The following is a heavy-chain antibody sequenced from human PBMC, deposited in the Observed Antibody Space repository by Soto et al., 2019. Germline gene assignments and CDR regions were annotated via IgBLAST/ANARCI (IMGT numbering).Heavy chain of an antibody. CDR2: LYDVDGS. V-gene: IGHV3-53*01. Sequence: DVQLVESGGGLIQPGESLRLSCAAFGLTISGKKYVAWVRQAPGKGLEWVSALYDVDGSFYADSVKGRFTTSSDSSKTTVYLHMNDLRPDDTAVYYCATWNEREHAYDVWGQGTTVTVSS. CDR1: GLTISGKKY. J-gene: IGHJ3*01. CDR3: ATWNEREHAYDV. D-gene: IGHD1-1*01.